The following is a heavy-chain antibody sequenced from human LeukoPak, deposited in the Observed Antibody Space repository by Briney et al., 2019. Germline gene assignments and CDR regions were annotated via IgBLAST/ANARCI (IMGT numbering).Heavy chain of an antibody. CDR2: ISGSGGST. D-gene: IGHD3-10*01. J-gene: IGHJ4*02. CDR1: GLTVSRNY. CDR3: AKAKTYGSGSYYDY. V-gene: IGHV3-23*01. Sequence: GGSLRLSCAASGLTVSRNYMTWVRQAPGKGLDWVSGISGSGGSTYYADSVKGRFTISRDNSKNTLYLQMNSLRAEDTAVYYCAKAKTYGSGSYYDYWGQGTLVTVSS.